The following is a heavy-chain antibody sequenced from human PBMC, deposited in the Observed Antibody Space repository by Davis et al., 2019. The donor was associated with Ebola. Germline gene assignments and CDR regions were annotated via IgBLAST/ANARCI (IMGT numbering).Heavy chain of an antibody. D-gene: IGHD6-13*01. CDR2: TYYSGST. V-gene: IGHV4-59*01. Sequence: MPSETLSLTCTVPGGSISSYYWSWIRQPPGKGLEWIGYTYYSGSTNYNPSLKSRVTISADTSKNQISLNLRSVTAADTAVYYCASGPSSSWSDYWGQGTLVTVSS. CDR3: ASGPSSSWSDY. J-gene: IGHJ4*02. CDR1: GGSISSYY.